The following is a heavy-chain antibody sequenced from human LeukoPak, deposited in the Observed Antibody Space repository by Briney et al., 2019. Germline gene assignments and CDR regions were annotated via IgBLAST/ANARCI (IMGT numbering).Heavy chain of an antibody. J-gene: IGHJ4*02. V-gene: IGHV4-38-2*01. Sequence: SETLSLTCAVSGYSISSDYYWCCIRQPPGKELEWIGSIYHSGSTYYNPSVKSRVTISVDTSNSQFSLRLSSVTAADTAVYYCARSYSLLGRRLPAYFDYWGQGTLVTVSS. CDR2: IYHSGST. D-gene: IGHD3-16*01. CDR3: ARSYSLLGRRLPAYFDY. CDR1: GYSISSDYY.